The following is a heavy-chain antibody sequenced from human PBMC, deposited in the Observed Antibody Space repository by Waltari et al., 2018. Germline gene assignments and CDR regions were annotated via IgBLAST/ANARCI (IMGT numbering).Heavy chain of an antibody. V-gene: IGHV1-18*01. Sequence: QVQLVQSGAEVRKPEASVKVSCKASGYTFPSYDITWVRQAPGQGLEWMGWISAYNGNTNYAQTLQGRVTMTTDTSTSTAYMELRSLRSDDTAVYYCARGQGLGEAGRIFYFDYWGQGTLVTVSS. CDR2: ISAYNGNT. D-gene: IGHD6-19*01. J-gene: IGHJ4*02. CDR3: ARGQGLGEAGRIFYFDY. CDR1: GYTFPSYD.